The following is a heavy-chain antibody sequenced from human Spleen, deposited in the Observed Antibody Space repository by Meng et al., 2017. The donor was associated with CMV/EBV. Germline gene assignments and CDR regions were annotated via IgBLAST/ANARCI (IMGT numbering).Heavy chain of an antibody. D-gene: IGHD2-2*01. CDR2: IYYSGST. CDR1: GGSVSSGSYY. Sequence: SETLSLTCTVSGGSVSSGSYYWSWIRQPPGKGLEWIGYIYYSGSTNYNPSLKSRVTISVDTSKNQFSLKLSSVTAADTAVYYCARDRGYCSSTSCYYYGMDVWGQGTTVTVSS. J-gene: IGHJ6*02. CDR3: ARDRGYCSSTSCYYYGMDV. V-gene: IGHV4-61*01.